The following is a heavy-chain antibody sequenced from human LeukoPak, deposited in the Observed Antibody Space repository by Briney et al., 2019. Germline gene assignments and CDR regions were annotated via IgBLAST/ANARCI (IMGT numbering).Heavy chain of an antibody. Sequence: SETLSLTCTFSGDSSSSSDYCWGWIRQPPGKGLEWIGNIDYTGSTYYNPSLKSPVTISLDISKNQFSLKLTSVTAADTAIYYCVTYGSTTWYIFDYWGQGTRVTVSS. CDR2: IDYTGST. J-gene: IGHJ4*02. CDR1: GDSSSSSDYC. CDR3: VTYGSTTWYIFDY. V-gene: IGHV4-39*07. D-gene: IGHD6-13*01.